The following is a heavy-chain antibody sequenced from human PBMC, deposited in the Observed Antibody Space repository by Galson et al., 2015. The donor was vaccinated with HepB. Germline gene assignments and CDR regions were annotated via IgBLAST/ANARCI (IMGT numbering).Heavy chain of an antibody. D-gene: IGHD2-8*01. CDR3: SRILKCYPCDGFDV. CDR1: GFTFNIYA. J-gene: IGHJ3*01. Sequence: SLRLSCAASGFTFNIYAMNWVRQAPGRGLECVSGISGSGTSTYYTDSVKGRFTISRDNSKNTVYLQMNSLRAEDTAIYYCSRILKCYPCDGFDVWGQGTMVTVSS. CDR2: ISGSGTST. V-gene: IGHV3-23*01.